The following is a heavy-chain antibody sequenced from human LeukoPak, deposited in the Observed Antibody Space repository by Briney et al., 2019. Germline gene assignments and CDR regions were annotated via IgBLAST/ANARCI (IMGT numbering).Heavy chain of an antibody. V-gene: IGHV1-2*02. CDR3: ARDYGGLSYSSGLGVDY. CDR2: INPNSGGT. J-gene: IGHJ4*02. D-gene: IGHD6-19*01. CDR1: GYTITGYY. Sequence: GASVKVSCKASGYTITGYYMHWVRQAPGQGLEWMGWINPNSGGTNYAQKFQGRVTMTRDTSISTAYMELSRLRSDDTAVYYCARDYGGLSYSSGLGVDYWGQGTLVTVSS.